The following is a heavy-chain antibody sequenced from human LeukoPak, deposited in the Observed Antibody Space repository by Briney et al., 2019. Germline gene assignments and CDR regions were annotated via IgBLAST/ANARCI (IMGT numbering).Heavy chain of an antibody. V-gene: IGHV4-59*01. CDR3: ARGSLFDY. CDR2: IYYSGST. J-gene: IGHJ4*02. CDR1: GGSISSYY. Sequence: SETLSLTCTVSGGSISSYYWSWIRQPPGKGLEWIGYIYYSGSTNYNPSLKSRITISVDTSKNQFSLKLSSVTAADTAVYYCARGSLFDYWGQGTLVTVSS.